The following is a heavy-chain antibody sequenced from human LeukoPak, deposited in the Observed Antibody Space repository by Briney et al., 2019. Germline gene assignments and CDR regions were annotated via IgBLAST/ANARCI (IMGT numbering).Heavy chain of an antibody. D-gene: IGHD5-18*01. CDR3: NTGYSYGYGH. J-gene: IGHJ4*02. CDR2: IRTNSEGGTT. CDR1: GLNFKIAW. V-gene: IGHV3-15*01. Sequence: GGSLRLSCAASGLNFKIAWMSRVRQAPGKGLEWVGRIRTNSEGGTTDYAAPMKGKFTISRDDSKNMVYLQMNSLETEDTAVYYCNTGYSYGYGHWGQGTLVTVSS.